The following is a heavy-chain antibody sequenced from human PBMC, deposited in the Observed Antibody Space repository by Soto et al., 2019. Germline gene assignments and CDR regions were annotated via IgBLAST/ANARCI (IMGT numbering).Heavy chain of an antibody. CDR2: ISAAGDP. V-gene: IGHV3-13*05. CDR3: ARTDRDFYGLDV. Sequence: EVQLVESGGGLVQPGGSLRLSCEASGFTFRNYDMHWVRQGTGKGLEWVSGISAAGDPDYADSVEGRLTISRENAQNSFFLQMNSLRVGDTALYYCARTDRDFYGLDVWGQGTTDIVSS. J-gene: IGHJ6*02. CDR1: GFTFRNYD.